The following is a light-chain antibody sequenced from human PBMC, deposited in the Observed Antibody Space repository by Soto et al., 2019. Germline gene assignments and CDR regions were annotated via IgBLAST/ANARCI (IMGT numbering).Light chain of an antibody. CDR3: QQYHSYPIT. V-gene: IGKV1-5*01. CDR2: TAS. CDR1: QSVNDF. Sequence: DIQRTHAPSTLSWFLGDRGTITFRASQSVNDFLAWYQQKPGKAPKLLIYTASSSQSGVPSRFIGSGSGTDFTLTISSLQPEDFATYYCQQYHSYPITFGQGTRLEI. J-gene: IGKJ5*01.